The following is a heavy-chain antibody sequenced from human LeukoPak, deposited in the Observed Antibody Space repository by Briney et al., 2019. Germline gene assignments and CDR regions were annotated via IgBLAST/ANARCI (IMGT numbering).Heavy chain of an antibody. Sequence: SETLSLTCTVSGGSISSYYWSWIRQPPGKGLEWIGYIYYNGSTNYNPSLKSRVTMSVDTSKNQFSLRLRSVTAADTAVYYCARQIASAGTAGFDFWGQGALVTVSS. CDR2: IYYNGST. D-gene: IGHD6-13*01. CDR1: GGSISSYY. V-gene: IGHV4-59*12. CDR3: ARQIASAGTAGFDF. J-gene: IGHJ4*02.